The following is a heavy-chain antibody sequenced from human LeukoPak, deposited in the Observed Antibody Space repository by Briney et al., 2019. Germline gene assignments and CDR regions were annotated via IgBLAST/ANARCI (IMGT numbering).Heavy chain of an antibody. CDR3: ARVRNSGFRYVDS. Sequence: ASVKVSCKASGYTFTSYGISWVRQAPGQGLEWVGWISAYNGNTDYAQKLQGRVTMTTDTSTSTAYMDLRSLRSDDTAVYYCARVRNSGFRYVDSWGQGTLVTVSS. CDR1: GYTFTSYG. V-gene: IGHV1-18*01. D-gene: IGHD5-12*01. J-gene: IGHJ4*02. CDR2: ISAYNGNT.